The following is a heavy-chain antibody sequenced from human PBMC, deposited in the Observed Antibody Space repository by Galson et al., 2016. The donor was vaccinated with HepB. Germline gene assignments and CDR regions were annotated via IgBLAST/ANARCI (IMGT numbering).Heavy chain of an antibody. D-gene: IGHD2-15*01. V-gene: IGHV3-23*01. J-gene: IGHJ5*02. CDR3: TKDGGFCGVDGCYSLGLDR. Sequence: ETLSLTCAVSGDSISRTNWWSWVRQAPGKGLEWVSTILGGGGGGSTSYADSVRGRFIISRDDSRDILYLHMAGLRAEDTAVYYCTKDGGFCGVDGCYSLGLDRWGQGTMVTVSS. CDR2: ILGGGGGGST. CDR1: GDSISRTN.